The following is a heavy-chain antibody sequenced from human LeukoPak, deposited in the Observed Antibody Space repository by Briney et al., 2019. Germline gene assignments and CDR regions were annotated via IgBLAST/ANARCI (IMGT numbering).Heavy chain of an antibody. V-gene: IGHV3-48*01. Sequence: PGGSLRLSCAASGFTFSSYSMNWVRQAPGKGLERVSYIGAAGSTIYYADSVKGRFTISRDNAKNSLFLQMNSLRAEDTAVYYCARDSSTYAGPPDYWGQGTLVTVSS. CDR2: IGAAGSTI. CDR1: GFTFSSYS. J-gene: IGHJ4*02. D-gene: IGHD2-2*01. CDR3: ARDSSTYAGPPDY.